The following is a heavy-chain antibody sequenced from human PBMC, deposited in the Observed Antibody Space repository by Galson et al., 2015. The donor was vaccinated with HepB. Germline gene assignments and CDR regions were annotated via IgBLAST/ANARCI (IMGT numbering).Heavy chain of an antibody. CDR2: IHDNGLKT. V-gene: IGHV3-23*01. CDR1: GFTFSIYG. CDR3: AKDNESRGFDH. Sequence: SLRLSCAASGFTFSIYGMTWVRQAPGKGLEWISTIHDNGLKTYYADSVKGRFTISRDNSKSALFLQIDSLRVEDTAVYYCAKDNESRGFDHWGQGTLVTVSS. J-gene: IGHJ4*02. D-gene: IGHD2-8*01.